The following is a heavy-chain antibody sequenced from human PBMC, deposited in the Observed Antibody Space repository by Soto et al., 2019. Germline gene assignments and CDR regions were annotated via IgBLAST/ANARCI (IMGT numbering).Heavy chain of an antibody. Sequence: ASVKVSCKASGYTLTELSMHWVRQAPGKGLEWMGGFDPEDGETSYAQKFQGRVTMTEDTATDTAYMELSSLRSEDTAVYYCATGYQLLSYYYGMDVWGQGTTVTVSS. CDR1: GYTLTELS. V-gene: IGHV1-24*01. D-gene: IGHD2-2*01. CDR3: ATGYQLLSYYYGMDV. J-gene: IGHJ6*02. CDR2: FDPEDGET.